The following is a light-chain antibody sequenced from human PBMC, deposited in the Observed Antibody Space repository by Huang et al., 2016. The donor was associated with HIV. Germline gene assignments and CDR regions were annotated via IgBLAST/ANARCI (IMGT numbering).Light chain of an antibody. V-gene: IGKV1-6*01. CDR1: PGIRND. Sequence: AIQMTQSPSSLSASVGDRVTITCRASPGIRNDLGWYQQKPGKAPKLLIYAASTLQSWVPSRFSGSGSGTDFTLTISSLQPEDFATYYCLQDYTYPLTFGPGTKVDIK. CDR3: LQDYTYPLT. J-gene: IGKJ3*01. CDR2: AAS.